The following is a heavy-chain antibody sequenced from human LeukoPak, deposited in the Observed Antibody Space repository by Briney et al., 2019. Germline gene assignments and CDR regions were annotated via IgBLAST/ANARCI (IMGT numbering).Heavy chain of an antibody. J-gene: IGHJ4*02. CDR1: GFTFSSYW. CDR3: ARCHYDSSGYYSVPSHLDY. CDR2: IKQDGSAK. V-gene: IGHV3-7*01. Sequence: GGSLRLSCAASGFTFSSYWMTWVRQAPGKGLEWVANIKQDGSAKYYVDSLRGRFSISRDNVKDSLFLQMNSLSAEDTAVYYCARCHYDSSGYYSVPSHLDYWGQGTLVTVSS. D-gene: IGHD3-22*01.